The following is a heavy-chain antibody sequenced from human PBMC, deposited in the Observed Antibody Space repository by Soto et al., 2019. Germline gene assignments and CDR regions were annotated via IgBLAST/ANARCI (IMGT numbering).Heavy chain of an antibody. CDR3: ARASSSSSAADY. CDR1: GESISSGGYY. J-gene: IGHJ4*02. V-gene: IGHV4-31*03. D-gene: IGHD6-6*01. CDR2: IYDSESA. Sequence: QVQLQESGPGLVKPSQTLSLTCSVSGESISSGGYYWSWIRHHPGKGLEWIGYIYDSESAYYNPSIKSRVTISMDTSKNHFAMRLSSVTAADTAVYYCARASSSSSAADYWGQGTLATVSS.